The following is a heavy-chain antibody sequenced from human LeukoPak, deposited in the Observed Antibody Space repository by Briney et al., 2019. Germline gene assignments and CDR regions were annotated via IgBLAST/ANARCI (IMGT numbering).Heavy chain of an antibody. V-gene: IGHV4-59*01. Sequence: PSETLSLTCTVSGGSISSYYWSWIRQPPGKGLEWIGYIYYSGSTNYNPSLKSRVTISVDTSKNQFSLKLSSVTAADTAVYYCARGGGSYPILSGLFDYWGQGTLVTVSS. D-gene: IGHD1-26*01. J-gene: IGHJ4*02. CDR1: GGSISSYY. CDR3: ARGGGSYPILSGLFDY. CDR2: IYYSGST.